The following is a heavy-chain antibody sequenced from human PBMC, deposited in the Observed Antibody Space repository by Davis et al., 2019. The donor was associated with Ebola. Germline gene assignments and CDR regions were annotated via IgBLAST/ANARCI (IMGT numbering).Heavy chain of an antibody. CDR2: IKIKGDGETT. CDR1: GFTFPNAW. V-gene: IGHV3-15*01. J-gene: IGHJ4*02. Sequence: PGGSLRLSCAASGFTFPNAWMSWVRQAPGKGLEWVGRIKIKGDGETTNYAAPVKGRFVISRDDSQNTLNLEMNSLKSEDTAIYYCTTHVALLFPDQWGQGTLVTVSS. CDR3: TTHVALLFPDQ. D-gene: IGHD2-21*01.